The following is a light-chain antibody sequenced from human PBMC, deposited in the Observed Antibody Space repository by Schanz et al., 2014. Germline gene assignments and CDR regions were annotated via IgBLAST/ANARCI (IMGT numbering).Light chain of an antibody. CDR1: QGISSW. J-gene: IGKJ2*01. Sequence: DIQMTQSPSSVSASVGDRVTITCRASQGISSWLAWYQHKPGNAPKLLIYAASSLQSGVPSRFSGHGSGTDFTFTINSLQPEDIATYYCQQHDDLPRTFGQGTMLEIK. V-gene: IGKV1-12*01. CDR3: QQHDDLPRT. CDR2: AAS.